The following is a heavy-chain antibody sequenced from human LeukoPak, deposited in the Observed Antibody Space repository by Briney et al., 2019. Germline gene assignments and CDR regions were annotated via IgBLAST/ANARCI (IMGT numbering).Heavy chain of an antibody. J-gene: IGHJ4*02. CDR1: GYTFTSYG. CDR2: ISAYNGNT. Sequence: ASVKVSCKASGYTFTSYGISWVRQAPGQGLEWMGWISAYNGNTNYAQKLQGRVTMTTDTSTSIAYMELRSLRSDDTAVYYCARDSRGLLLWFGELPHYFDYWGQGTLVTVSS. D-gene: IGHD3-10*01. CDR3: ARDSRGLLLWFGELPHYFDY. V-gene: IGHV1-18*01.